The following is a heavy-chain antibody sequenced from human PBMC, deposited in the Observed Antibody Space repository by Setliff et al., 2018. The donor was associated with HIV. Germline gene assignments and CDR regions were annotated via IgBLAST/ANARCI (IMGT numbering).Heavy chain of an antibody. Sequence: PGGSLRLSCAASGFSFSNFWMHWVRQAPGKGLEWVASISPDGNRNHCVGSVKGRFTASRDNAKSSLYLQMNSLRAEDTAVYYCARVLVRTNGVYGVESYGFDAWGQGTLVTVSS. V-gene: IGHV3-7*03. CDR1: GFSFSNFW. D-gene: IGHD2-8*01. J-gene: IGHJ5*02. CDR3: ARVLVRTNGVYGVESYGFDA. CDR2: ISPDGNRN.